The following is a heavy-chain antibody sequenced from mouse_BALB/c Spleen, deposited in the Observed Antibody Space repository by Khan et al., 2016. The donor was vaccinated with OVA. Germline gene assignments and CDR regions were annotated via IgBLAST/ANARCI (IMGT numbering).Heavy chain of an antibody. CDR3: ACELRGFAY. CDR1: GDSITRGY. Sequence: EVQLQESGPSLVKPSQTLSLTCSVTGDSITRGYWNWIRKFPGNKLDYMGYISYSGNTYSNPSLKSRISITRDTTKNQYYLEMNAVTTEDTATYYCACELRGFAYWGQGTLVTVSA. J-gene: IGHJ3*01. V-gene: IGHV3-8*02. CDR2: ISYSGNT. D-gene: IGHD1-1*01.